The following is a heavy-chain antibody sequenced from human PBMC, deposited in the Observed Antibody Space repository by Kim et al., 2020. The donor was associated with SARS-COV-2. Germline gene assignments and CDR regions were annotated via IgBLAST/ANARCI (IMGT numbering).Heavy chain of an antibody. CDR3: ARENREMATIGGNDY. V-gene: IGHV4-34*01. CDR1: GGSFSGYY. Sequence: SETLSLTCAVYGGSFSGYYWSWIRQPPGKGLEWIGEINHSGSTNYNPSLKSRVTISVDTSKNQFSLKLSSVTAEDTAVYYCARENREMATIGGNDYWGQG. D-gene: IGHD5-12*01. J-gene: IGHJ4*02. CDR2: INHSGST.